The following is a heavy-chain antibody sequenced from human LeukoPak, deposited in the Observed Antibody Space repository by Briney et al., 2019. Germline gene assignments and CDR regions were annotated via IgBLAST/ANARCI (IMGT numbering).Heavy chain of an antibody. V-gene: IGHV1-2*02. D-gene: IGHD1-1*01. CDR1: GYTFTGHY. Sequence: ASVKVSCKASGYTFTGHYMHWVRQAPGQGLEWIAWINPNSGGTNYAQKFQGRVTVTRDTSISTAYMELSSLRSDDTAVYYCARELWVLAGTRGGAFDIWGQGTMVAVSS. CDR3: ARELWVLAGTRGGAFDI. J-gene: IGHJ3*02. CDR2: INPNSGGT.